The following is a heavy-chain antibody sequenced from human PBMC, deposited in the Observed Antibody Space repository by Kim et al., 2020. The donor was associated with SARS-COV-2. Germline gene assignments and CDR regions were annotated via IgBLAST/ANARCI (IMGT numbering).Heavy chain of an antibody. CDR2: IYPGDSDT. D-gene: IGHD3-10*01. Sequence: GESLKISCKGSGYSFTSYWIGWVRQMPVKGLEWMGIIYPGDSDTRYSPSFQGQVTISADKSISTAYLQWSSLKASDTAMYYCARLWFGELLGGNWFDPWGQGTLVTVSS. CDR1: GYSFTSYW. J-gene: IGHJ5*02. CDR3: ARLWFGELLGGNWFDP. V-gene: IGHV5-51*01.